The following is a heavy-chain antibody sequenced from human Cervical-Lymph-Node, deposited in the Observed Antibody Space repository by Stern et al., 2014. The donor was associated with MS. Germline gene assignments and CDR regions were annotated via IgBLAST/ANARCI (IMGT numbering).Heavy chain of an antibody. D-gene: IGHD1-26*01. V-gene: IGHV1-46*01. J-gene: IGHJ3*02. CDR2: INPSGGST. Sequence: VQLVESGAEVKKPGASVKVSCKASGYTFTSYYMHWGRPAPGQGLEWMGIINPSGGSTSYAQKFQGRVTMTRDTSTSTVYMELSSLRSEDTAVYYCARVGWELLDAFDIWGQGTMVTVSS. CDR3: ARVGWELLDAFDI. CDR1: GYTFTSYY.